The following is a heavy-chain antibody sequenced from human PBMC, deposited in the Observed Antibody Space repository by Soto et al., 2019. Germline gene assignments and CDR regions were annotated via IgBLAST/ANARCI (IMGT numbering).Heavy chain of an antibody. D-gene: IGHD3-3*01. V-gene: IGHV4-4*02. J-gene: IGHJ6*02. CDR1: GGSISDINW. Sequence: SETLSLTCAVSGGSISDINWRCWIRQPPGKGLEWIGEIYHSGTTHYNPSLMSRLTISVDKSKNQFSLKLSSVTAAATAVYSGAKFGGVLAFWGQGTTVPAS. CDR3: AKFGGVLAF. CDR2: IYHSGTT.